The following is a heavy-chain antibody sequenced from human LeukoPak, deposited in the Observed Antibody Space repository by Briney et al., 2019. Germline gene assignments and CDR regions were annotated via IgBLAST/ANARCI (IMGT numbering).Heavy chain of an antibody. CDR2: INHSGST. D-gene: IGHD3-10*01. Sequence: SETLSLTCAVYGGSFSGYYWSWIRQPPGKGLEWIGEINHSGSTNYNPSLKSRVTISVDTSKNQFSLKLSSVTAADTAVYYCARHLPGSGSYYMYYYYYGMDVWGQGTTVTVSS. CDR1: GGSFSGYY. CDR3: ARHLPGSGSYYMYYYYYGMDV. J-gene: IGHJ6*02. V-gene: IGHV4-34*01.